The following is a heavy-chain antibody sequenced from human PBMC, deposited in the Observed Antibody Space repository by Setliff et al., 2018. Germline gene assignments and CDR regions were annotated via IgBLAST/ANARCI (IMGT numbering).Heavy chain of an antibody. CDR1: GYNFKTYA. CDR3: AKDHSSGYYYHFDY. D-gene: IGHD3-22*01. J-gene: IGHJ4*02. V-gene: IGHV1-18*01. Sequence: GASVKVSCKASGYNFKTYAISWVRQAPGQGLEWMGFVSLYDGHTNYAQNFQGRLTVTTDNSKNTLYLQMNSLRAEDTAVYHCAKDHSSGYYYHFDYWGQGTLVTVSS. CDR2: VSLYDGHT.